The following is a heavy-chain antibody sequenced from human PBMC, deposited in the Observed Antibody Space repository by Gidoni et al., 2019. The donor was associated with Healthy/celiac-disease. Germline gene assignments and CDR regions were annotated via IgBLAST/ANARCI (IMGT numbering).Heavy chain of an antibody. V-gene: IGHV3-9*01. D-gene: IGHD3-22*01. CDR2: ISWNSGSI. Sequence: EVQLVESGGGLVQPGRSLRLSCAASGFPFDDYAMHWVRQAPGKGLEWVSGISWNSGSIGYADSVKGRFTISRDNAKNSLYLQMNSLRAEDTALYYCARGFYYDSSGSLPWDIWGQGTMVTVSS. CDR3: ARGFYYDSSGSLPWDI. J-gene: IGHJ3*02. CDR1: GFPFDDYA.